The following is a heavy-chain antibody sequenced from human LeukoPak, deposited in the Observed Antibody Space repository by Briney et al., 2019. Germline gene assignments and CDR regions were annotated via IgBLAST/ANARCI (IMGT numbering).Heavy chain of an antibody. CDR3: ARGSDSGWYRDDAFDI. CDR2: IYPGDSDT. V-gene: IGHV5-51*01. Sequence: GESLKISCKGSGYSFTSYWIGWVRQMPGKGLEWMGIIYPGDSDTRYSPSFQGQVTISADKSISTAYLQWSSLKASDTAMYYCARGSDSGWYRDDAFDIWGQGTMVTVSS. CDR1: GYSFTSYW. J-gene: IGHJ3*02. D-gene: IGHD6-19*01.